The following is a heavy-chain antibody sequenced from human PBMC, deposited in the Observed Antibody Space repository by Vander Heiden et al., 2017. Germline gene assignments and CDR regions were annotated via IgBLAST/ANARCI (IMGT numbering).Heavy chain of an antibody. CDR2: ISGRGGST. CDR3: AKDYYYDSIGWCDP. Sequence: EVQLLEAGGGLVQPGGSLRLSCAASGFSFRSYAMSWVRQAQGKGLEWVSAISGRGGSTYYADSVKGRFTISRDNSKNTLYLQMNSLRAEDTAVYYCAKDYYYDSIGWCDPWGQGTLVTVS. V-gene: IGHV3-23*01. CDR1: GFSFRSYA. J-gene: IGHJ5*02. D-gene: IGHD3-22*01.